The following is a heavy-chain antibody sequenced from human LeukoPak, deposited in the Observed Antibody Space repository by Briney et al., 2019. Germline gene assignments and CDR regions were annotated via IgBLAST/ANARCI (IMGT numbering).Heavy chain of an antibody. Sequence: GASVKVSCKASGYTFIVYHMHWVRQAPGQGLEWKGWINPNSGDTNFAQKFQGRVTMTRDTSISTIYMELSRLTSDDTAVYYCARADWSMLEYWGQGTLVTVSS. CDR3: ARADWSMLEY. CDR2: INPNSGDT. CDR1: GYTFIVYH. V-gene: IGHV1-2*02. D-gene: IGHD1-1*01. J-gene: IGHJ4*02.